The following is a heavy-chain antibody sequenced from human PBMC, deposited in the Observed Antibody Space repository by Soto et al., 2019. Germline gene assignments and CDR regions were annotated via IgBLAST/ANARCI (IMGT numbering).Heavy chain of an antibody. CDR3: AREGGLELTAPRRGGVFDY. CDR2: INTNTGNP. J-gene: IGHJ4*02. Sequence: ASVKVSCKASGYTFTSYAMNWVRQAPGQGLEWMGWINTNTGNPTYAQGFTGRFVFSLDTSVSTAYLQISSLKAEDTAVYYCAREGGLELTAPRRGGVFDYWGQGTLVTVSS. V-gene: IGHV7-4-1*02. CDR1: GYTFTSYA. D-gene: IGHD3-16*01.